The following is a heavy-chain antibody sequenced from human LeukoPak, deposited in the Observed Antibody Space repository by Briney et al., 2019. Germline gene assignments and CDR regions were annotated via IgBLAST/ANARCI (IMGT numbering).Heavy chain of an antibody. CDR3: ARSGAAPRVNWFDP. D-gene: IGHD6-6*01. V-gene: IGHV6-1*01. J-gene: IGHJ5*02. Sequence: SQTLPLTCAISGDSVSSNSAAWNWIRQSPSRGLEWLGRTYYRSKWYNDYAVSVKSRITINPDTSKNQFSLQLNSVTPEDTAVYYCARSGAAPRVNWFDPWGQGTLVTVSS. CDR2: TYYRSKWYN. CDR1: GDSVSSNSAA.